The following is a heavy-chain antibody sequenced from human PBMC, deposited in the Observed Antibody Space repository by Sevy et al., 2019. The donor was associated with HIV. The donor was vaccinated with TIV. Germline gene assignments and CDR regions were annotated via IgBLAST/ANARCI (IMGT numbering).Heavy chain of an antibody. CDR2: TTPFFGSA. D-gene: IGHD3-16*01. Sequence: ASVKVSCKASGGTFDTYSISWVRQAPGQGPEWMGGTTPFFGSANYAQKFQGRLTITADQSPSTAYLELSNLRSEDTAVYYCARDRDITFGGGDAFDIWGQGTMVTVSS. CDR3: ARDRDITFGGGDAFDI. CDR1: GGTFDTYS. V-gene: IGHV1-69*13. J-gene: IGHJ3*02.